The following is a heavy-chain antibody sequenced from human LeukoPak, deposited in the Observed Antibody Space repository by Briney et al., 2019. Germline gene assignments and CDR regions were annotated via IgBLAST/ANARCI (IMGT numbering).Heavy chain of an antibody. D-gene: IGHD5-24*01. CDR1: GFTFISHW. J-gene: IGHJ3*02. CDR3: ATISAQTFDI. CDR2: IKSDGIDK. Sequence: PGGSLRHSCVGSGFTFISHWLNGVRQSQGKGLEWVANIKSDGIDKYYVDSARGRFTVSRDNAKNSAFLQMNSLRAEDTAIYYCATISAQTFDIWGQGTLVSVSS. V-gene: IGHV3-7*01.